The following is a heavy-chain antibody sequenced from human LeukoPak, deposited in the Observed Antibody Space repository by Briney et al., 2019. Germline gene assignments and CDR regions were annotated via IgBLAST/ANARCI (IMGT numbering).Heavy chain of an antibody. CDR1: GFTFSDYY. V-gene: IGHV3-11*06. Sequence: GGSLRLSCAASGFTFSDYYMSWLRQAPGKGLEWVSYISSSSSYTNYADSVKGRFTISRDNAKNSLYLQMNSLRAEDTAVYYCARVLPAVAGRGAFDIWGQGTMVTVSS. D-gene: IGHD6-19*01. CDR2: ISSSSSYT. CDR3: ARVLPAVAGRGAFDI. J-gene: IGHJ3*02.